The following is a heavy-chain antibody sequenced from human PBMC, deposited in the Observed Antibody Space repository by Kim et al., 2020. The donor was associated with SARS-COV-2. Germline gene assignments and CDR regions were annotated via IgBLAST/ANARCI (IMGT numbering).Heavy chain of an antibody. CDR1: GFTFDDYA. CDR3: AKAGIAAADPYWYFDL. V-gene: IGHV3-9*01. Sequence: GGSLRLSCAASGFTFDDYAMHWVRQAPGKGLEWVSGISWNSGSIGYADSVKGRFTISRDNAKNSLYLQMNSLRAEDTALYYCAKAGIAAADPYWYFDLWG. CDR2: ISWNSGSI. J-gene: IGHJ2*01. D-gene: IGHD6-13*01.